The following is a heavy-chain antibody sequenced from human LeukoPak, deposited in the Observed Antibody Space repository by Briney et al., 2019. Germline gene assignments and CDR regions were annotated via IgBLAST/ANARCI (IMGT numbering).Heavy chain of an antibody. CDR3: ARPIARAASDAFDI. CDR1: GYSFITYW. Sequence: GESLKISCKGSGYSFITYWIGWVRQMPGKGLEWMGIIYPGDSDTRYSPSFQGQVTISADKSISTAYLQWSSLKASDTAMYYCARPIARAASDAFDIWGQGTMVTVPS. CDR2: IYPGDSDT. J-gene: IGHJ3*02. D-gene: IGHD6-19*01. V-gene: IGHV5-51*01.